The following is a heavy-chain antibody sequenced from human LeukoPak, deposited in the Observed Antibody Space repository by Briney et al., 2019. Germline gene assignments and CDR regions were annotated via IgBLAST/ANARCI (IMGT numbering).Heavy chain of an antibody. D-gene: IGHD2-2*02. CDR3: ARGSGYCSSTTCYTSFDY. Sequence: GGSLRLSCAASGFTFSSYSMNWVRQAPGQGLEWVSSISSSSSYIYYADSVKGRFTISRDNAKNSLYLQMNSLRTEDTAVYYCARGSGYCSSTTCYTSFDYWGQGTLVTVSS. CDR2: ISSSSSYI. CDR1: GFTFSSYS. V-gene: IGHV3-21*01. J-gene: IGHJ4*02.